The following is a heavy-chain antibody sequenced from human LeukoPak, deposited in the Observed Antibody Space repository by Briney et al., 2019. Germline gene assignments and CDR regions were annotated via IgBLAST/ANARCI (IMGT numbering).Heavy chain of an antibody. D-gene: IGHD1-26*01. CDR2: IYYSGSS. CDR3: TRSSYSGTYAGGY. V-gene: IGHV4-59*01. J-gene: IGHJ4*02. Sequence: PSETLSLTCSVSGGSITSCYWSWIRQPPGKGLEWLGYIYYSGSSYYNPSLKSRVTISVDTSKNQFSLNLRSVTAADTAIYYCTRSSYSGTYAGGYWGPGTLVTVSS. CDR1: GGSITSCY.